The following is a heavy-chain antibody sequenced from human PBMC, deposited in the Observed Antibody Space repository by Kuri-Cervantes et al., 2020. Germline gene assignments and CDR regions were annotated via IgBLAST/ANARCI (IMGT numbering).Heavy chain of an antibody. V-gene: IGHV3-23*01. D-gene: IGHD4-17*01. CDR1: GFTFSSYA. CDR2: ISGSGAGT. CDR3: AKDSSTKDGDYDYFDY. J-gene: IGHJ4*02. Sequence: GGSLRLSCAASGFTFSSYAMSWVRQAPGKGLEWVSAISGSGAGTYYADSMKGRFTASRDNSRNTLYLQMNSLRAEDTAVYYCAKDSSTKDGDYDYFDYWGQGTLVTVSS.